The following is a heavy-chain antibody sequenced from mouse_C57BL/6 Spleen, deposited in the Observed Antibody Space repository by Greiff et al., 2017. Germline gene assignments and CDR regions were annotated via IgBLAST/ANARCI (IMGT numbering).Heavy chain of an antibody. Sequence: QVQLQQPGAELVQPGASVKMSCKASGYTFTSYWITWVKQRPGQGLEWIGDIYPGSGSTNYNEKFKSKATLTVDTSSSTAYMELRSLTSEDSAVYYCAIYDFDYWGQGTTLTVSS. CDR2: IYPGSGST. CDR1: GYTFTSYW. V-gene: IGHV1-55*01. J-gene: IGHJ2*01. D-gene: IGHD2-3*01. CDR3: AIYDFDY.